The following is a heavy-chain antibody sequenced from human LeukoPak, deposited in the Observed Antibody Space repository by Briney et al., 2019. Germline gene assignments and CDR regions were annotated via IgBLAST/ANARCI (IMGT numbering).Heavy chain of an antibody. D-gene: IGHD5-24*01. CDR1: GGSISSYY. Sequence: SETLSLTCTVSGGSISSYYWRWIRHPPGKGLEWIGYIYYSGSTNYNPSLKSRVTISVDTSKNQFSLKLSSVTAADTAVYYCARDQRRDYFDYWGQGTLVTVSS. V-gene: IGHV4-59*01. CDR3: ARDQRRDYFDY. CDR2: IYYSGST. J-gene: IGHJ4*02.